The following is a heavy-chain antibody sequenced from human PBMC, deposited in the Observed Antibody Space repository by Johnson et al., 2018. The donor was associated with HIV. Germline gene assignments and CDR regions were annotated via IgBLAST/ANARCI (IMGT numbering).Heavy chain of an antibody. V-gene: IGHV3-30*03. CDR1: GFTFSSYW. CDR2: ISYDGGLK. Sequence: QVQLVESGGGLVQPGGSLRLSCAASGFTFSSYWMSWVRQAPGKGLEWVTVISYDGGLKYYADSVKGRFTISRDNSKNTLYLQRNSLRAEDTAIYYCARDSGEQLRYAFDIWGQGTMVTDSS. D-gene: IGHD3-10*01. J-gene: IGHJ3*02. CDR3: ARDSGEQLRYAFDI.